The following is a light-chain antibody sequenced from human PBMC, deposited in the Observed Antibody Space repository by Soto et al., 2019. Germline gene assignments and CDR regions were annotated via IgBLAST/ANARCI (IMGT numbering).Light chain of an antibody. J-gene: IGKJ4*01. CDR1: QNVYNN. Sequence: EIVMTQSPATLSVSPGEGATLSCKASQNVYNNLAWYQQRPGQPPRLLLYDASTRATGISARFSGSGYGTEFTLTISSLQSEDFAVEVCQQCRNWPLTFGGGTKVEIK. V-gene: IGKV3-15*01. CDR2: DAS. CDR3: QQCRNWPLT.